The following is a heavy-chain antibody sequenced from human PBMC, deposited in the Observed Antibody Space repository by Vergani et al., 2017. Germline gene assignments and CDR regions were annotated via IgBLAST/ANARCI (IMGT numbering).Heavy chain of an antibody. CDR2: LSTSGNII. Sequence: EVQLVESGGGLVQPGGSLRLSCVVSGFTLSSYSMNWVRQAPGKGLEWIAYLSTSGNIIYYSDSVRGRFTISRDTAKNSVFLHMNSLAADDTAVYYCARDLSGLPWDWGQGTLVSVSS. J-gene: IGHJ4*02. D-gene: IGHD3-10*01. CDR3: ARDLSGLPWD. CDR1: GFTLSSYS. V-gene: IGHV3-48*01.